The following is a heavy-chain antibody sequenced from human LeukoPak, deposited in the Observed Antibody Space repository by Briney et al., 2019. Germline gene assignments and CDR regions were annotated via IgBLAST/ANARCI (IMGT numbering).Heavy chain of an antibody. V-gene: IGHV1-24*01. Sequence: GASVKVSCKVSRYTLTELSMHWVRQAPGKGLEWMGGFDPEDGETIYAQKFQGRVTMTEDTSTDTAYMELSSLRSEDTAVYYCATGMTGYYSPYYYGMDVWGQGTTVTVSS. CDR1: RYTLTELS. CDR2: FDPEDGET. CDR3: ATGMTGYYSPYYYGMDV. J-gene: IGHJ6*02. D-gene: IGHD3-9*01.